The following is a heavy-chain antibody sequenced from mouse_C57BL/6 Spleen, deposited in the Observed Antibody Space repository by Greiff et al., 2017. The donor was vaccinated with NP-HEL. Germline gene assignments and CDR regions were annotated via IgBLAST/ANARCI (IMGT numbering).Heavy chain of an antibody. CDR2: IYPRSGNT. D-gene: IGHD2-3*01. Sequence: QVQLQQSGAELARPGASVKLSCKASGYTFTSYGISWVKQRTGQGLEWIGEIYPRSGNTYYNEKFKGKATLTADKSSSTAYMELRSLTSEDSAVYYCARCDAIDGYYPSYWYFDVWGTGTTVTVSS. J-gene: IGHJ1*03. V-gene: IGHV1-81*01. CDR3: ARCDAIDGYYPSYWYFDV. CDR1: GYTFTSYG.